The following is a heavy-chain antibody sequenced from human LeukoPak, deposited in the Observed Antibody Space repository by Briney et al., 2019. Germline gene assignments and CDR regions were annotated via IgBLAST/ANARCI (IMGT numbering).Heavy chain of an antibody. Sequence: SETLSLTCTVSGGSINNYYWSWIRQPPGKGLEWIGYIYYSGSTSYNPSLKSRVTISVGTSKKQFSLKLSSVTAADTAVYYCARESMMRAFDIWGQGTMVTVSS. D-gene: IGHD3-16*01. J-gene: IGHJ3*02. CDR1: GGSINNYY. CDR2: IYYSGST. V-gene: IGHV4-59*12. CDR3: ARESMMRAFDI.